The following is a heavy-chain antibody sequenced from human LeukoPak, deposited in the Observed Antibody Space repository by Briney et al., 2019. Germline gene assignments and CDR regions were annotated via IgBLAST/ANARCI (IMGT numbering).Heavy chain of an antibody. CDR3: ARSEGYCSSSSCSDNYGMDV. V-gene: IGHV1-18*01. D-gene: IGHD2-2*01. J-gene: IGHJ6*02. Sequence: GASVKVSCKASGYTFTSYGISWVRQAPGQGLEWMGWISAYNHNTNTAQKLQARITMTTDTFTSTAYMELRSLRSDDTAVYYCARSEGYCSSSSCSDNYGMDVWGQGTTVIVSS. CDR1: GYTFTSYG. CDR2: ISAYNHNT.